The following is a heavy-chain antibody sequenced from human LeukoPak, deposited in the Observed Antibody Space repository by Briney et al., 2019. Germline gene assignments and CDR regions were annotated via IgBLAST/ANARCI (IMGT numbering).Heavy chain of an antibody. CDR2: IKQDGSEK. CDR1: GFTFSDYS. V-gene: IGHV3-7*01. CDR3: ARDLGDYDFGAFFDY. J-gene: IGHJ4*02. D-gene: IGHD3-3*01. Sequence: GGSLRLSCAASGFTFSDYSMNWVRQAPGKGLEWVANIKQDGSEKYYVDSVKGRFTISRDNAKNSLYLQMNSLRAEDTAVYYCARDLGDYDFGAFFDYWGQGTLVTVSS.